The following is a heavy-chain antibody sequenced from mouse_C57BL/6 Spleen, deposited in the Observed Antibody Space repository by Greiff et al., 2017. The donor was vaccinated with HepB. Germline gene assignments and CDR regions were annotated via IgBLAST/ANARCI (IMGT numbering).Heavy chain of an antibody. CDR2: IWTGGGT. D-gene: IGHD1-1*01. CDR1: GFSLTSYA. CDR3: ARMAVVAGGSWFAY. Sequence: QVTLKVSGPGLVAPSQSLSITCTVSGFSLTSYAISWVRQPPGKGLEWLGVIWTGGGTNYNSALKSRLSISKDNSKSQVFLKMNSLQTDDTARYYCARMAVVAGGSWFAYWGQGTLVTVSA. J-gene: IGHJ3*01. V-gene: IGHV2-9-1*01.